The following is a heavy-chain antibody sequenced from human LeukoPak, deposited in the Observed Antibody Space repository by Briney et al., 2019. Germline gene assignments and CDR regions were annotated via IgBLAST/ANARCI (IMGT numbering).Heavy chain of an antibody. CDR3: ARHVGATRDLDP. V-gene: IGHV1-2*02. CDR1: GYPFTGYY. J-gene: IGHJ5*02. Sequence: AASVTVSCRASGYPFTGYYIHWVRQAPGKGLEWMGWINPDSGVTDHSQQFQGRVTMTRDTSINTAYMEVRGLRFGDTALYYCARHVGATRDLDPWGQGTLVTVSS. D-gene: IGHD1-26*01. CDR2: INPDSGVT.